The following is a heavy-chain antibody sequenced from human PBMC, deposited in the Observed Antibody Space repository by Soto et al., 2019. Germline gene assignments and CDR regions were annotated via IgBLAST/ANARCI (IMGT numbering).Heavy chain of an antibody. V-gene: IGHV3-15*07. J-gene: IGHJ2*01. CDR2: IKSKTDGGTT. CDR1: GFTFSNAW. D-gene: IGHD5-18*01. Sequence: EVQLVESGGGLVKPGGSLRLSCAASGFTFSNAWMNWVRQAPGKGLEWVGRIKSKTDGGTTDYAAPVKGRFTISRDDSKNTLYLQMNSLKTEDTAVYYCTTDTASLGRGGADWYFDLWGRGTLVTVSS. CDR3: TTDTASLGRGGADWYFDL.